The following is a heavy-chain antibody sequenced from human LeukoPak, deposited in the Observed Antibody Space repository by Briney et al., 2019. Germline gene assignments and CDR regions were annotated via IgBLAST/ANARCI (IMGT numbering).Heavy chain of an antibody. J-gene: IGHJ4*02. CDR1: GYSFTSYW. V-gene: IGHV5-51*01. CDR2: IYPGDSDT. D-gene: IGHD6-19*01. CDR3: ARMDYSSGWYPLFDY. Sequence: KRGESLKISCKCSGYSFTSYWIGWVRQMPGKGLEWMGIIYPGDSDTRYSPSFQGQVTISADKSISTAYLQWSSLKASDTAMYYCARMDYSSGWYPLFDYWGQGTLVTVSS.